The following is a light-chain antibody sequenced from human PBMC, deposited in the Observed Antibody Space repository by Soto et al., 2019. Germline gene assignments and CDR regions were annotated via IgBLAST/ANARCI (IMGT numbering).Light chain of an antibody. CDR1: QSISSIY. Sequence: IVLTQSPGTLSLSPGERATLSCRASQSISSIYLAWYQQKPGQAPRLLIYGASSRATGIPDRFSGSGSGTDFTLTISRLEPEDFAVYYCQHYGDSSWTFGQGTKVDIK. CDR2: GAS. CDR3: QHYGDSSWT. J-gene: IGKJ1*01. V-gene: IGKV3-20*01.